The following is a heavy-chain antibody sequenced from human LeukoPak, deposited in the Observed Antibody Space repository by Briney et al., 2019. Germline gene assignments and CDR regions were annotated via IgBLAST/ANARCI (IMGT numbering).Heavy chain of an antibody. V-gene: IGHV4-34*01. CDR2: INHSEST. CDR1: GGSFSGYY. J-gene: IGHJ5*02. D-gene: IGHD3-3*01. CDR3: AGRGYDFWSCFNCFYP. Sequence: SETLSLTCAVYGGSFSGYYWSWIRQPPGKGLEWIGEINHSESTNYNPSLKSRVHISVKTPKNQFFLKLNSVTAADPAAEYCAGRGYDFWSCFNCFYPWGQGTLVTVSS.